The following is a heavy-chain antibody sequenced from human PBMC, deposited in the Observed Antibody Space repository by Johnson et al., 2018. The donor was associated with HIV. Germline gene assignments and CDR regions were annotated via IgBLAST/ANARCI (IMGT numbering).Heavy chain of an antibody. V-gene: IGHV3-33*06. Sequence: QMQLVESGGGVVQPGGSLRLSCEASSFTFSSYGIHWVRQAPGRGLEWVAVLWNDGNNEYYSDSVQGRFSISTANSKNTLFLQMNNLRVEDMGVYYCAKGLYYYDSSDYDGPEVWGQGTTVTVSS. J-gene: IGHJ3*01. CDR3: AKGLYYYDSSDYDGPEV. CDR2: LWNDGNNE. CDR1: SFTFSSYG. D-gene: IGHD3-22*01.